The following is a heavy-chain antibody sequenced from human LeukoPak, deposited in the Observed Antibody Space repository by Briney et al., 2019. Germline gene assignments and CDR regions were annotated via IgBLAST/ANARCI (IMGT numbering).Heavy chain of an antibody. Sequence: SETLSLTCTVYSESFGGYDWTWIRQSPGKGLEWIGEINHGGSTNYMPALQSRVTISVDTSKNQFSLKLSSVTAADTAVYYCARIEDYGGNSVNYWGQGTQVTVSS. CDR3: ARIEDYGGNSVNY. J-gene: IGHJ4*02. CDR1: SESFGGYD. V-gene: IGHV4-34*01. D-gene: IGHD4-23*01. CDR2: INHGGST.